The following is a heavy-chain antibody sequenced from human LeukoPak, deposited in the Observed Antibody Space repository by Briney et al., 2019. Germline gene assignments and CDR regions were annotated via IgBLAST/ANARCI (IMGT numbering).Heavy chain of an antibody. J-gene: IGHJ4*02. D-gene: IGHD3-3*01. CDR2: IYTSGST. CDR1: GGSISSGSYY. V-gene: IGHV4-61*02. Sequence: SETLSLTCTVSGGSISSGSYYWSWIRQPAGKGLEWIGRIYTSGSTNYNPSLKSRVTISVDTSKNQFSLKLSSVTAADTAVYYCARGHRRFLEWLYYRYWGQGTLVTVSS. CDR3: ARGHRRFLEWLYYRY.